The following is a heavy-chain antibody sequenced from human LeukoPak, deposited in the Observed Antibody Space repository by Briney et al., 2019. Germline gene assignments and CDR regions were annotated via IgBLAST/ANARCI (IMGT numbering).Heavy chain of an antibody. CDR1: GYSFTSYW. D-gene: IGHD3-22*01. Sequence: GESLKISCKASGYSFTSYWIGWVRQMPGKGLEWMGIIYPGDSDTRYSPSFQGQVTISADKSITTAYLQWSSLKVSDSAMYYCATWDYYDISGDYTYKWFDPWGQGTLVTVSS. V-gene: IGHV5-51*01. CDR2: IYPGDSDT. J-gene: IGHJ5*02. CDR3: ATWDYYDISGDYTYKWFDP.